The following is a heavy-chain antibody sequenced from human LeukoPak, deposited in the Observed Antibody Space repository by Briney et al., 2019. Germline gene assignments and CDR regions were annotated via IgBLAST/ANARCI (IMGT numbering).Heavy chain of an antibody. J-gene: IGHJ4*02. CDR2: ICPDGTVT. CDR3: VRDFRSADY. CDR1: GFTFSTYC. V-gene: IGHV3-74*01. Sequence: GGSLRLSCAASGFTFSTYCMHWFRKALGKGPMWVSRICPDGTVTNYADSVKARFIISRDNARNTVYLQMNSLRVEDTAVYYCVRDFRSADYWGQGTLVTVSS.